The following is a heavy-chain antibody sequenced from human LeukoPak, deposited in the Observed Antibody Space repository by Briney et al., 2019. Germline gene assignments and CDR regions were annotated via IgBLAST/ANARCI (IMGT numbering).Heavy chain of an antibody. V-gene: IGHV4-59*01. D-gene: IGHD6-19*01. CDR2: IYYSGST. CDR3: ARHGYSSGSLAWFDP. CDR1: GGSISSYY. Sequence: PSETLSLTCTVAGGSISSYYWSWIRQPPGKGLEWIVYIYYSGSTNYNPSLKSRVTISVDTSKNQFSLKLSSVTAADTAVYYCARHGYSSGSLAWFDPWGQGTQVTVSS. J-gene: IGHJ5*02.